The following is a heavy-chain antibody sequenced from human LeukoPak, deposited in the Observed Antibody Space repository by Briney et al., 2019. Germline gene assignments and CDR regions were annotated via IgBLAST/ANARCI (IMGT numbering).Heavy chain of an antibody. J-gene: IGHJ3*02. CDR3: ARAYCSSTSCSDAFDI. CDR2: MNPTSGNT. V-gene: IGHV1-8*01. CDR1: GYTFTSYV. D-gene: IGHD2-2*01. Sequence: ASVKVSCKASGYTFTSYVINWVRQAPGQGLEWMGWMNPTSGNTGYAQKFQGRVTMTRNTSISPAYLELSSLRSEDTAVYYCARAYCSSTSCSDAFDIWGQGTMVTVSS.